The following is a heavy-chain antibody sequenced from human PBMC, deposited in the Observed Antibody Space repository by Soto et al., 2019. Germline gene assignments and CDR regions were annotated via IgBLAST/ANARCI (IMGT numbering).Heavy chain of an antibody. D-gene: IGHD6-13*01. CDR1: GDSISSNIYY. V-gene: IGHV4-39*01. CDR2: IYYSGST. Sequence: SETLSLTCTVSGDSISSNIYYWGWIRQPPGKGLEWIGSIYYSGSTYYNPSLKSRVTISVDTSKNQFSLKLSSVTAADTAVYYCARRQSSSWYGLWGQGTLVTVSS. J-gene: IGHJ4*02. CDR3: ARRQSSSWYGL.